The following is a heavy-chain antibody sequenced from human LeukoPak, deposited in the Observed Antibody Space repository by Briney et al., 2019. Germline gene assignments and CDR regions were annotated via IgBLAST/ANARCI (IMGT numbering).Heavy chain of an antibody. CDR2: FDPEDGET. V-gene: IGHV1-24*01. J-gene: IGHJ4*02. Sequence: ASVKVSCKVSGYTLTELSMHWVRQAPGKGLEWMGGFDPEDGETIYAQKFQSRVTMTEDTSTDTAYMELSSLRSEDTAVYYCATYLVGATGRSFDYWGQGTLVTVSS. CDR3: ATYLVGATGRSFDY. CDR1: GYTLTELS. D-gene: IGHD1-26*01.